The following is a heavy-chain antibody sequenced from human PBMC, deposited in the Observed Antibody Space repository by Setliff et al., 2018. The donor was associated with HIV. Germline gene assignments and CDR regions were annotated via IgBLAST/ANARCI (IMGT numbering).Heavy chain of an antibody. Sequence: ASVKVSCKASGYTFTSYAMHWVRQAPGQRLEWMGWINAGNGNTKYSQKFQGRVTITRDTSASTAYMELSSLRSEDTAVYYCARVLSGSYWGEGFDYWGQGTLVTV. CDR3: ARVLSGSYWGEGFDY. CDR2: INAGNGNT. CDR1: GYTFTSYA. V-gene: IGHV1-3*01. J-gene: IGHJ4*02. D-gene: IGHD1-26*01.